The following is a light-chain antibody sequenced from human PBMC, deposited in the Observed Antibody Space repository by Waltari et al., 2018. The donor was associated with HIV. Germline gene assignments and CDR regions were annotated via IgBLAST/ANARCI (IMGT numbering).Light chain of an antibody. Sequence: NFMLTQPHSVSESPGKTVTISCTRTSGSIASNYVQWYQQRPGSYPTTVIYEDNQRPCGVRDRCSGSIDSSSNSASLTSSGLKTEDEADYYGQSYDRSNQGVFGGGTKLTVL. CDR1: SGSIASNY. CDR3: QSYDRSNQGV. V-gene: IGLV6-57*01. CDR2: EDN. J-gene: IGLJ3*02.